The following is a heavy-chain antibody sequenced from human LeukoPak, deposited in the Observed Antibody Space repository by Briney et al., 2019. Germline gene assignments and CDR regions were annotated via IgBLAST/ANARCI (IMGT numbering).Heavy chain of an antibody. CDR3: ARDRDYSKTERGFDY. CDR1: GHTFTDYY. CDR2: INPDSGET. J-gene: IGHJ4*02. V-gene: IGHV1-2*02. D-gene: IGHD4-11*01. Sequence: ASVKVSCKTSGHTFTDYYIHWVRQAPGHGLEWMGWINPDSGETKSAKKFQGRVTMTGDTSISTAYMELSRVTSDDTAVYYCARDRDYSKTERGFDYWGQGTLVTVSS.